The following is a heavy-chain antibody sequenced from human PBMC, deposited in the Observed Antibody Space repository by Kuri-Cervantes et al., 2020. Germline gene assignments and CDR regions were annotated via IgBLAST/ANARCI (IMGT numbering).Heavy chain of an antibody. CDR1: GGSISSGGYS. Sequence: GSLRLSCTVSGGSISSGGYSWSWIRQPPGKGLEWIGYIYYSGSTNYNPSLKSRVTISVDTSKNQFSLKLSSVTAADTAVYYCARGGYSYGYYFDYWGQGTLVTVSS. CDR2: IYYSGST. D-gene: IGHD5-18*01. V-gene: IGHV4-61*08. J-gene: IGHJ4*02. CDR3: ARGGYSYGYYFDY.